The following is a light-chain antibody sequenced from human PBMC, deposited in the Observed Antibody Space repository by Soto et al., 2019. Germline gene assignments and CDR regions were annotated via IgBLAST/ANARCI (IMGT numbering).Light chain of an antibody. V-gene: IGLV2-8*01. J-gene: IGLJ1*01. Sequence: QSALTQPPSASGSPGQSVTISCSGTSSDVGTYNHVSWHQQHPGKAPKLMIYEVSTRPSGVPDRFSGSKSGNTASLTVSGLQAEDEADYYCSSYADSNNYVFGTGTKVTVL. CDR2: EVS. CDR3: SSYADSNNYV. CDR1: SSDVGTYNH.